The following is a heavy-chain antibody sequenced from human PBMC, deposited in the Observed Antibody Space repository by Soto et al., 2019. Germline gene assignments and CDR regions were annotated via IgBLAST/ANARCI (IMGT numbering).Heavy chain of an antibody. CDR2: IDPSDSYT. CDR1: GYTFTTYW. Sequence: GESLKISCKCSGYTFTTYWINWVRQMPGKVLEWMGRIDPSDSYTKYSPSFQGHVIMSADKSISTAYLHWSSLKASDTAIYYCARSFDSSSTYGMDAWGQGTTVTVSS. V-gene: IGHV5-10-1*01. CDR3: ARSFDSSSTYGMDA. J-gene: IGHJ6*02. D-gene: IGHD6-13*01.